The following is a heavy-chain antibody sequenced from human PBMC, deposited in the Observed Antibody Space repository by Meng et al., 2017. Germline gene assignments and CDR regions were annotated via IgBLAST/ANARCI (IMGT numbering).Heavy chain of an antibody. CDR3: ARGGSYYSY. CDR1: GFTVSSNY. Sequence: EVLLLETGGGLLQPGGSLKLSCAASGFTVSSNYMSCVRQAPGKGLEWVSVIYSGGRTYYADSVKGRFTISRDNSKNTLYLQMNSLRAEDTAVYYCARGGSYYSYWGQGTLVTVSS. CDR2: IYSGGRT. D-gene: IGHD1-26*01. V-gene: IGHV3-53*02. J-gene: IGHJ4*02.